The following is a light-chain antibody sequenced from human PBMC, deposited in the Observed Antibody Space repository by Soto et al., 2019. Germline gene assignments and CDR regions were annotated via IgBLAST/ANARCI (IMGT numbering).Light chain of an antibody. V-gene: IGKV1-5*03. J-gene: IGKJ2*01. CDR3: QQYDSDSST. CDR2: EAS. CDR1: QSINNW. Sequence: DIQMTQSPSTLSASVGDRVTITCRASQSINNWLAWYQQKPGKAPKLLIYEASSLLSGVPSRFSGSGSGTEFTLTISSLQPDDFADYYCQQYDSDSSTFGQGIKLDI.